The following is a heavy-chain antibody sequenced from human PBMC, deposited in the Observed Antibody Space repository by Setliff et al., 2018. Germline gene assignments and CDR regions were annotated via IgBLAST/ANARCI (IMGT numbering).Heavy chain of an antibody. CDR3: ARGEGGSYLGAYYYYYMDV. V-gene: IGHV4-38-2*01. J-gene: IGHJ6*03. D-gene: IGHD1-26*01. CDR1: GYSISSGYY. Sequence: SETLSLTCAVSGYSISSGYYWGWIRQPPGKGLEWIGSIYHSGSTYYNPSLKSRVTISVDTSKNQFSLKLSSVTAADTAVYYCARGEGGSYLGAYYYYYMDVWGKGTTVTVSS. CDR2: IYHSGST.